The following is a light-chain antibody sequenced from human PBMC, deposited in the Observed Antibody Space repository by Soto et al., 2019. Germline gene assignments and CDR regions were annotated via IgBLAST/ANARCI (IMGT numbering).Light chain of an antibody. CDR2: KAS. CDR3: QHYNGYPIT. V-gene: IGKV1-5*03. Sequence: DIQMTQSPSTLSASVGDRVTITCRASQAVSGWLAWYQQKPGKAPKLLISKASSLESGVPSRFSGGGSGTEFTLTINSLQPDDSATYHCQHYNGYPITFGGGTKVEIK. J-gene: IGKJ4*01. CDR1: QAVSGW.